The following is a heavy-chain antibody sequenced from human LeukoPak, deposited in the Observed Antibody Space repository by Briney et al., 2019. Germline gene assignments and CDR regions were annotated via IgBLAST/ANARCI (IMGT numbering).Heavy chain of an antibody. Sequence: GGSLGLSCAASGFTFSSYAMSWVRQAPGKGLEWVSAISGSGGSTYYADSVKGRFTISRDNSKNTLYPQMNSLRAEDTAVYYCAKDSWTSGWLDYWGQGTLVTVSS. D-gene: IGHD6-19*01. J-gene: IGHJ4*02. V-gene: IGHV3-23*01. CDR2: ISGSGGST. CDR1: GFTFSSYA. CDR3: AKDSWTSGWLDY.